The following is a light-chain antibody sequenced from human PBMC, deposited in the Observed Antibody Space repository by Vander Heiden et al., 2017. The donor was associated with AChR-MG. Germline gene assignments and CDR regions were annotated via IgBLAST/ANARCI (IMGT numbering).Light chain of an antibody. Sequence: QSVPTQPPSVSGAPVPSVTIACTGSSSNSGAGYDVHWYQQLPGTAPKLLIYGNSNRPSGVPDRFSGSKSGTSASLATTGLQAEDEADYYCQSYDSSLSGSNVFGTGTKVTVL. CDR1: SSNSGAGYD. J-gene: IGLJ1*01. CDR2: GNS. CDR3: QSYDSSLSGSNV. V-gene: IGLV1-40*01.